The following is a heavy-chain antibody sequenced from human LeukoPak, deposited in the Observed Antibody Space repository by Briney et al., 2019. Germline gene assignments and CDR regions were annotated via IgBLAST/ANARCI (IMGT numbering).Heavy chain of an antibody. J-gene: IGHJ4*02. V-gene: IGHV3-43*01. CDR1: GFAFDDHT. CDR3: AKARSSSWSYLES. D-gene: IGHD6-13*01. CDR2: ISWEGSTT. Sequence: GGSLRLSCATSGFAFDDHTMHWVRQLPGKGLGWLSLISWEGSTTYYADSVKDRFTISRDTSKNSLYLQMNSLRTEDTALYYCAKARSSSWSYLESWGQGTLVTVSS.